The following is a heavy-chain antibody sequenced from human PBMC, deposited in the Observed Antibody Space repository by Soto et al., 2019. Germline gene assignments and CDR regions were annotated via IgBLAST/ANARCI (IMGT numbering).Heavy chain of an antibody. J-gene: IGHJ4*02. V-gene: IGHV3-30-3*01. CDR3: ARGARSSDY. D-gene: IGHD3-10*01. CDR2: ISYDGSNK. CDR1: GFTFSSYA. Sequence: PGGSLRLSCAASGFTFSSYAMHWVRQAPGKGMECVAVISYDGSNKYYADSVKGRFTISRDNSKNTLYLQMKSLRAEDTAVYYCARGARSSDYWGQGTLVTVSS.